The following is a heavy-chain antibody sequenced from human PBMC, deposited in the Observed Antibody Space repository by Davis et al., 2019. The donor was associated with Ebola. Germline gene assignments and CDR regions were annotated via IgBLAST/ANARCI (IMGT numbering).Heavy chain of an antibody. CDR1: GFTFKNYA. CDR3: VRIWRDYCP. D-gene: IGHD3-3*01. CDR2: ISGGDGSSA. Sequence: LGGSLRLSCAASGFTFKNYAMSWVRQAPGKGLEWVSSISGGDGSSAFYLDSVKGRFTISRDNSENTLSLQMNSLRVEDTAVYYCVRIWRDYCPWGQGSLVTVSS. V-gene: IGHV3-23*01. J-gene: IGHJ4*02.